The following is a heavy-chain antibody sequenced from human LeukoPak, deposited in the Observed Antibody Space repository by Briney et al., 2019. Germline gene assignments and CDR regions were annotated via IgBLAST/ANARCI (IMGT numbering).Heavy chain of an antibody. D-gene: IGHD6-25*01. Sequence: SETLSLTCTVSGGSVSNSLYYWSWIRQPPGKGLEWIGDIYYSGSTSYNPSLKSRVTISIDTSKSQFSLKLNSVTAADTAVYYCARVLRAASWRSYDYWGQGSLVTVSS. CDR3: ARVLRAASWRSYDY. CDR2: IYYSGST. V-gene: IGHV4-61*01. J-gene: IGHJ4*02. CDR1: GGSVSNSLYY.